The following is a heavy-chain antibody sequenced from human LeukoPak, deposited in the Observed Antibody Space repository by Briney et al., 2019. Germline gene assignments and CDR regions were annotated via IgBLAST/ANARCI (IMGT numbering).Heavy chain of an antibody. D-gene: IGHD2-2*01. CDR3: AKYGFNGVPAARAPFDY. Sequence: PGGSLRLSCAASGFTFSSYSMNWVRQAPGKGLEWVSAISGSGGSTYYADSVKGRFTISRDNSKNTLYLQMNSLRAEDTAVYYCAKYGFNGVPAARAPFDYWGQGTLVTVSS. CDR1: GFTFSSYS. V-gene: IGHV3-23*01. J-gene: IGHJ4*02. CDR2: ISGSGGST.